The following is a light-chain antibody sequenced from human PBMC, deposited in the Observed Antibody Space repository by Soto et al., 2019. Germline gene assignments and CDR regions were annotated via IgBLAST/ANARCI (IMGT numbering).Light chain of an antibody. J-gene: IGKJ3*01. CDR2: GAS. Sequence: EIVLTQSPGTLSLSPGERATLSCRASQSVSSSYLAWYQQKPGQAPRLLIYGASSRATGIPDRFSGSGSGTDFTITISRLEAEDFAVYYCQQYGSSPLVTFGPGTKVDIK. CDR3: QQYGSSPLVT. CDR1: QSVSSSY. V-gene: IGKV3-20*01.